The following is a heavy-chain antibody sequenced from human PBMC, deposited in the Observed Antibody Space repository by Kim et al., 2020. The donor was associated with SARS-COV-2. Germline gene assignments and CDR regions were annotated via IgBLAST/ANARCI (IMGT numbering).Heavy chain of an antibody. D-gene: IGHD3-3*01. V-gene: IGHV1-18*04. CDR2: ISAYNGNT. CDR3: ARSRTNTIFGVVITGNWFDP. Sequence: ASVKVSCKASGYTFTSYGISWVRQAPGQGLEWMGWISAYNGNTNYAQKLQGRVTMTTDTSTSTAYMELRSLRSDDTAVYYCARSRTNTIFGVVITGNWFDPWGQGTLVTVSS. CDR1: GYTFTSYG. J-gene: IGHJ5*02.